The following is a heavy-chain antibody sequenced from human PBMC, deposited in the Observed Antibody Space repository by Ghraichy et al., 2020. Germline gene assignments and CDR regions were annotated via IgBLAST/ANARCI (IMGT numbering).Heavy chain of an antibody. CDR3: VKGSLRRKWFDP. Sequence: SQTLSLTCAISGDSVSSNSAAWNWIRQSPSRGLEWLGRTYYRSKWSNDYAVSVKSRITISPDTSKNQFSLQLNSVTPEDTVVYYCVKGSLRRKWFDPWGQGTLVTVSS. CDR2: TYYRSKWSN. D-gene: IGHD4-17*01. CDR1: GDSVSSNSAA. J-gene: IGHJ5*02. V-gene: IGHV6-1*01.